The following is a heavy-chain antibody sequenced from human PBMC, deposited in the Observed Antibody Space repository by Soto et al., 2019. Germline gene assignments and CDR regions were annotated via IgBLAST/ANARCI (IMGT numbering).Heavy chain of an antibody. CDR2: MNPNSGNT. V-gene: IGHV1-8*01. J-gene: IGHJ5*02. D-gene: IGHD2-2*01. CDR3: ARFAKSQLRFYFDP. Sequence: QVQLVQSGAEVKKPGASVKVSCKASGYTFTSYDINWVRQATGQGLEWMGWMNPNSGNTGDAQKVQGRVTMTRNTSIITAYMELISLRAEDTAVYYCARFAKSQLRFYFDPWGQGTPVTVSS. CDR1: GYTFTSYD.